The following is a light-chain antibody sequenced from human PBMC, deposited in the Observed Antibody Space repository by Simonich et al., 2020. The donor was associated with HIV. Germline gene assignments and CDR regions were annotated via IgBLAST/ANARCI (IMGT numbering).Light chain of an antibody. J-gene: IGKJ2*01. CDR3: QQSHYTPFT. CDR2: AAS. Sequence: DIQMTQSPSTLSASVGDRVTITCRASQSISNWLAWYQQKPGKAPNLLIYAASSLQSGVPSRFSGSGSGTDFTLIISSLQPEDFATYYCQQSHYTPFTFGQGTKLEIK. CDR1: QSISNW. V-gene: IGKV1-39*01.